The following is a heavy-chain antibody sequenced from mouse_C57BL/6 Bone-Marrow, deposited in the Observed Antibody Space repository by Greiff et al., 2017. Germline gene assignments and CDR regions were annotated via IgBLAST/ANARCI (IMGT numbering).Heavy chain of an antibody. V-gene: IGHV5-4*01. Sequence: EVQVVESGGGLVKPGGSLKLSCAASGFTFSSYAMSWVRQTPEKRLEWVATISDGGSYTYYPDNVKGRFTIFRDNPKNNLYLKKSHLKSEDTAMYYCARDYYGSSYGAYWGQGTLVTVSA. J-gene: IGHJ3*01. CDR3: ARDYYGSSYGAY. D-gene: IGHD1-1*01. CDR2: ISDGGSYT. CDR1: GFTFSSYA.